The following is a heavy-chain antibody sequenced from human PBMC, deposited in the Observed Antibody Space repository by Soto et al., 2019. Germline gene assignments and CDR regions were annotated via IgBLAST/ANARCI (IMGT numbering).Heavy chain of an antibody. CDR2: IYYSGST. J-gene: IGHJ5*02. CDR3: ARGLGYYYDSSQGHCFDP. D-gene: IGHD3-22*01. V-gene: IGHV4-31*03. CDR1: GGSISSSGYD. Sequence: QVQLQESGPGLVKPSQTLSLTCTVSGGSISSSGYDWSWIRQHPGKGLEWIGYIYYSGSTYYNPSLKSRVTISVDTSKNQFSLKLSSVTAADTAVYYCARGLGYYYDSSQGHCFDPWGQGTLVTVSS.